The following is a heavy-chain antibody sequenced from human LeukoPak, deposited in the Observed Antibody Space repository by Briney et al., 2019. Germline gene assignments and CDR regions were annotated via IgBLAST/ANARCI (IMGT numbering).Heavy chain of an antibody. V-gene: IGHV3-33*01. CDR1: GFTFSSYG. D-gene: IGHD3-10*01. Sequence: SGGSLRLSCAASGFTFSSYGMHWVRQAPGKGLEWVAVIWYDGSNKYYADSVKGRFTISRDNSKNTLYLQMNSLRAEDTAVYYCARDQSGYYGSGSYYRLDYYYYYGMDVWGQGTTVTVSS. CDR2: IWYDGSNK. CDR3: ARDQSGYYGSGSYYRLDYYYYYGMDV. J-gene: IGHJ6*02.